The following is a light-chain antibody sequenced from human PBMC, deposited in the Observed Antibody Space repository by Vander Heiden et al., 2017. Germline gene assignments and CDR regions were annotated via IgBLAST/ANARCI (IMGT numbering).Light chain of an antibody. V-gene: IGLV3-1*01. CDR2: QDN. J-gene: IGLJ2*01. CDR1: KLGNKY. CDR3: QAWDSSTGV. Sequence: SYELPQPPSVSVSQGQTASITCSGDKLGNKYACWYQHKPGQSPVLVIYQDNKRPSGIPERFSGSNSGNTATLTISGTQAMDEADYYCQAWDSSTGVFGGGTKLTVL.